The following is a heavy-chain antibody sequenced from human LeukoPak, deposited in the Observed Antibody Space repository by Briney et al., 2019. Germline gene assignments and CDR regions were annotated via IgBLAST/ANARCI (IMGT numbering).Heavy chain of an antibody. J-gene: IGHJ4*02. CDR3: ARDYSG. D-gene: IGHD1-26*01. V-gene: IGHV3-7*01. CDR1: GFTFSSYW. CDR2: IKQDGTEK. Sequence: GGSLRLSCAASGFTFSSYWMSWVRQAPGKGLEWLANIKQDGTEKNYLNSVKGRFTISRDNAKNSLYLQMNSLRAEDTAVYYCARDYSGWGQGTLVTVSS.